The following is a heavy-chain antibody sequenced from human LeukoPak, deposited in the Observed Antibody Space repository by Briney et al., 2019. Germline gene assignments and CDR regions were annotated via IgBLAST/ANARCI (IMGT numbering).Heavy chain of an antibody. CDR1: GFTVSSNY. D-gene: IGHD4-23*01. J-gene: IGHJ5*02. Sequence: GGSLRLSCAASGFTVSSNYMSWVRQAPGKGLEWVSVIYSGGSTFYADSVKGRFTISRDNSKNTLYLQMNSLRAEDTAVYYCAKYTAVGVRWFDPWGQGTLVTVSS. CDR3: AKYTAVGVRWFDP. V-gene: IGHV3-53*01. CDR2: IYSGGST.